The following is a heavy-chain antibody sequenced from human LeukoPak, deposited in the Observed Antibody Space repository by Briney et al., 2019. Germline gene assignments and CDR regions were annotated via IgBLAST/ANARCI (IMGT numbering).Heavy chain of an antibody. CDR3: ARGGGGGYFYVLDS. V-gene: IGHV3-30*01. CDR2: ISHDGSNT. J-gene: IGHJ4*02. D-gene: IGHD5-12*01. CDR1: GFTFSSYA. Sequence: GTSLRLSCATSGFTFSSYAMHWVRQAPGKGLEWVAGISHDGSNTFYADSVKGRFTISRDNSKNTLFLQMNSQRVEDTADTAAYYCARGGGGGYFYVLDSWGQGTLVTVSS.